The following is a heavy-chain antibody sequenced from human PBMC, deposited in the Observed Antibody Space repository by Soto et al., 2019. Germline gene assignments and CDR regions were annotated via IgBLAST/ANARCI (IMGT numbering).Heavy chain of an antibody. D-gene: IGHD3-9*01. V-gene: IGHV3-23*01. J-gene: IGHJ1*01. Sequence: EVQLLESGGGLVQPGGSLRLSCAASGFTFNIYAMTWVRQAPGKGLEWVSGISGSGGRTYYADSVKGRFTICRDNSKNTLDLQMNSLRAEDTAVYYCAKLNDYDILTGYRSEYFQHWGQGTLVTVSS. CDR2: ISGSGGRT. CDR1: GFTFNIYA. CDR3: AKLNDYDILTGYRSEYFQH.